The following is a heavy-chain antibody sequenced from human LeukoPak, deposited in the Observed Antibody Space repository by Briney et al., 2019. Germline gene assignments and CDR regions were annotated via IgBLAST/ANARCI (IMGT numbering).Heavy chain of an antibody. CDR2: IIPIFGTA. Sequence: SVKVSCKASGGTFSSYAIGWVRQAPGQGLEWMGRIIPIFGTANYAQKFQGRVTITTDESTSTAYMELSSLRSEDTAVYYCARDIIAAAGDVYFDYWGQGTLVTVSS. CDR1: GGTFSSYA. J-gene: IGHJ4*02. CDR3: ARDIIAAAGDVYFDY. D-gene: IGHD6-13*01. V-gene: IGHV1-69*05.